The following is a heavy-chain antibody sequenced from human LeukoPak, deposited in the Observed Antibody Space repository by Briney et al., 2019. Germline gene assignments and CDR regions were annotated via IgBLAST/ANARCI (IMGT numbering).Heavy chain of an antibody. CDR3: AKKRGPSGGTYFDY. Sequence: PGGSLRLSCAASGFTFSSYAMSWVRQAPGKGLDWVSAISGSGGSTYYEDSVKGRFTISRDNSKNTLYLQMNSLRAEDTAVYYCAKKRGPSGGTYFDYWGQGTLVTVSS. D-gene: IGHD6-25*01. CDR2: ISGSGGST. V-gene: IGHV3-23*01. J-gene: IGHJ4*02. CDR1: GFTFSSYA.